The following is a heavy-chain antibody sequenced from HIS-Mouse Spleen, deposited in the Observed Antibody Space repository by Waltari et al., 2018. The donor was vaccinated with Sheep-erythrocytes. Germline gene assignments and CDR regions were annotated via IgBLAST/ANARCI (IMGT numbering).Heavy chain of an antibody. V-gene: IGHV3-21*01. J-gene: IGHJ4*02. CDR2: ISSSSSYI. CDR1: GFTFSSYS. Sequence: EVQLVESGGGLVKPGGSLRLSCAASGFTFSSYSMNWVRQAPGKGLEVVSSISSSSSYIYYADSVKGRFTISRDNAKNSLYLQMNSLRAEDTAVYYCARVASGATFDYWGQVTLVTVSS. D-gene: IGHD1-26*01. CDR3: ARVASGATFDY.